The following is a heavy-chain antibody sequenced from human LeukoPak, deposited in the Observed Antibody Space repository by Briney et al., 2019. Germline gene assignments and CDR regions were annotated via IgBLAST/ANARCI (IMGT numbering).Heavy chain of an antibody. CDR2: INRNGGST. Sequence: GGSLRLSCAASGFSFSSYAMHWVRQAPGRGLGHVSAINRNGGSTFYANSVKGRFTISRDNSKNTLYLQMGSLRAEDTAVYYCARDLGKNILILWEPLQGQRGYFDHWGQGILVTVSA. V-gene: IGHV3-64*01. CDR3: ARDLGKNILILWEPLQGQRGYFDH. CDR1: GFSFSSYA. D-gene: IGHD7-27*01. J-gene: IGHJ4*02.